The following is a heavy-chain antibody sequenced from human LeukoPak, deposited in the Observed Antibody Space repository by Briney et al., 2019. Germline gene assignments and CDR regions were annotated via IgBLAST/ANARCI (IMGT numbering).Heavy chain of an antibody. D-gene: IGHD2-21*02. V-gene: IGHV1-2*02. CDR3: ARDRKVVVTATKNWFDP. Sequence: ASVKVSCKASGYTFTGYYMHWVRQAPGQGLEWMGWINPNSGGTNYAQKFQGRVTMTRDTSISTAYMELSRLRSDDTAVYYCARDRKVVVTATKNWFDPWGQGTLATVSS. CDR1: GYTFTGYY. J-gene: IGHJ5*02. CDR2: INPNSGGT.